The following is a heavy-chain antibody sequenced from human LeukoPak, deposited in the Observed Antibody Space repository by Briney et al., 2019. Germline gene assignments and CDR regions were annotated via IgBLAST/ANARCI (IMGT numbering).Heavy chain of an antibody. Sequence: PGGSLRLSCAASGFTFSTYGIHWVRQAPGKGLEWVAFISYNGSNKYYADSVKGRFTISRDNSKNTLYLQMNSLRAEDTAVYYCARSRGYSSVKFDYWGQGTLVTVSS. J-gene: IGHJ4*02. D-gene: IGHD6-19*01. V-gene: IGHV3-30*03. CDR1: GFTFSTYG. CDR3: ARSRGYSSVKFDY. CDR2: ISYNGSNK.